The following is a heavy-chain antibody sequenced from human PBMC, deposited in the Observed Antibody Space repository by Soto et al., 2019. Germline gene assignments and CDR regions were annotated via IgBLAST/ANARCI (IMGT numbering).Heavy chain of an antibody. CDR3: ARKGYIRNVGFDV. V-gene: IGHV1-18*01. CDR2: ISICKGKT. Sequence: QVKLVQSGAEVKRPGASVKVSCKASGYTFRNYDVAWVRRAPGHGLEWMGWISICKGKTYYQESPQGRITMTMDTGTTTAYMEVRSPRSHDTAVYYCARKGYIRNVGFDVWGQGTTVTVSS. J-gene: IGHJ6*02. D-gene: IGHD1-1*01. CDR1: GYTFRNYD.